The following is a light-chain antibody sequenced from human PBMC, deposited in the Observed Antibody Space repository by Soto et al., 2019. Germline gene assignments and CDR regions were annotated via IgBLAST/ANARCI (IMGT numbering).Light chain of an antibody. V-gene: IGLV2-14*01. CDR2: DVS. CDR3: SSFTSSGTYV. CDR1: SSDVGGYNY. Sequence: QSALTQPASVSGSPGQSITISCTGTSSDVGGYNYVSWFQQYPGKAPKLIIYDVSNRPSGVSNRFSGSKSGNTASLTISGLQAEDEPDYYCSSFTSSGTYVFGNGTKLTVL. J-gene: IGLJ1*01.